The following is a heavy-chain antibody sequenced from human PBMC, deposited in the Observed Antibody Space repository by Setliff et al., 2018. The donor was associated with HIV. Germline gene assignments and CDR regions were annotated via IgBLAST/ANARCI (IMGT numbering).Heavy chain of an antibody. CDR2: ISGSGRKT. Sequence: PGGSLRLSCKATGFSFSLYAMSWVRQAPGKGLEWVSSISGSGRKTYYGDSVKGRFTISRDNSWDTLDLQMNSLRVDDTAVYYCAKGSGFYDYWGQGTLVTVSS. CDR3: AKGSGFYDY. J-gene: IGHJ4*02. D-gene: IGHD3-22*01. CDR1: GFSFSLYA. V-gene: IGHV3-23*01.